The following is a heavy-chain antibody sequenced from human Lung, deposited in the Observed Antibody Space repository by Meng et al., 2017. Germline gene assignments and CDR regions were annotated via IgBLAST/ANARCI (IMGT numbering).Heavy chain of an antibody. CDR1: GGSFSDYY. V-gene: IGHV4-34*01. J-gene: IGHJ4*02. CDR2: INHSGST. CDR3: ARGPTTMAHDFDY. Sequence: VQLQQWGEGLLKPSETLSLTCVVFGGSFSDYYWSWIRQPPGKGLEWIGEINHSGSTNYNPSLESRATISVDTSQNNLSLKLSSVTAADSAVYYCARGPTTMAHDFDYWGQGTLVTVSS. D-gene: IGHD4-11*01.